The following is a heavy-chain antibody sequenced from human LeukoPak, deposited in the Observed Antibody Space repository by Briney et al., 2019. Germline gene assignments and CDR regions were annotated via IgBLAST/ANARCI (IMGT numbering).Heavy chain of an antibody. J-gene: IGHJ5*02. CDR1: GGSISSYY. CDR3: ASLRTYYDFWSGGDNWFDP. Sequence: SETLSLTCTVSGGSISSYYWSWIRQPPGTGLEWIGYIYYSGSTNYNPSLKSRVTISVDTSKNQFSLKLSSVTAADTAVYYCASLRTYYDFWSGGDNWFDPWGQGTLVTVSS. CDR2: IYYSGST. D-gene: IGHD3-3*01. V-gene: IGHV4-59*01.